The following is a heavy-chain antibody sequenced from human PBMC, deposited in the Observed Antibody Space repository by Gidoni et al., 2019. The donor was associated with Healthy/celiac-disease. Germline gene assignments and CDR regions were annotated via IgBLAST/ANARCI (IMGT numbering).Heavy chain of an antibody. D-gene: IGHD3-10*01. CDR2: ISYDGSNK. Sequence: GFTFSSYGMHWVRQAPGKGLEWVAVISYDGSNKYYADSVKGRFTISRDNSKNTLYLQMNSLRAEDTAVYYCAKDPGEVLWFGELGGYFDYWGQGTLVTVSS. V-gene: IGHV3-30*18. J-gene: IGHJ4*02. CDR3: AKDPGEVLWFGELGGYFDY. CDR1: GFTFSSYG.